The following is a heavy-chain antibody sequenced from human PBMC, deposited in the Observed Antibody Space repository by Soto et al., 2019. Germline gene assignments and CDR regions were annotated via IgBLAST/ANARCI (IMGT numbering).Heavy chain of an antibody. CDR1: GGSMSTYY. V-gene: IGHV4-59*01. CDR2: IYSSGST. Sequence: PSETLSLTCTASGGSMSTYYWNWIRQAPGQGLEWIGYIYSSGSTNYNPSLKSRVAISIDTSKNQLSLNLTSVTAADTAVYFCASGFGGWPPDSWARGTLDIVSA. CDR3: ASGFGGWPPDS. J-gene: IGHJ4*02. D-gene: IGHD6-19*01.